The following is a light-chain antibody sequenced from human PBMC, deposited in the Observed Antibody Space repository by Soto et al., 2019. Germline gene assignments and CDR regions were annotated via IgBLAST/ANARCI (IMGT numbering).Light chain of an antibody. CDR3: MIWHSSAWV. CDR2: YKSDSDK. V-gene: IGLV5-45*03. CDR1: SGINVGTYR. J-gene: IGLJ3*02. Sequence: QPVLTQPSSLSASPGASASLTCTLRSGINVGTYRIYWYQQKPGSPPRYLLRYKSDSDKQQGSGVPSRFSGSKDASANAGILLISGLQSEDEADYYCMIWHSSAWVFGGGTKLTVL.